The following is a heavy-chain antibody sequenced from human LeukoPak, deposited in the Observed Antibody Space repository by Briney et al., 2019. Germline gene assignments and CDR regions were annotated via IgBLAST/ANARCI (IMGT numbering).Heavy chain of an antibody. D-gene: IGHD6-13*01. CDR2: ISSSSSYI. Sequence: GGSLRLSCAASGFTFSSYSMNWVRQAPGKGLEWVSSISSSSSYIYYADSVKGRFTISRDNAKNSLYLQMNSLRAEDTAVYYCARGEQQLDPFDYWGQGTLVTVSS. CDR1: GFTFSSYS. J-gene: IGHJ4*02. V-gene: IGHV3-21*01. CDR3: ARGEQQLDPFDY.